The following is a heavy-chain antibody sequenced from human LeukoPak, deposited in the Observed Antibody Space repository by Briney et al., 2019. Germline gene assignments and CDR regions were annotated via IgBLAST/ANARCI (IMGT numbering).Heavy chain of an antibody. CDR3: ARVRLRFLEWLSELDY. CDR1: GFTSSSYA. CDR2: ISYDGSNK. V-gene: IGHV3-30-3*01. D-gene: IGHD3-3*01. J-gene: IGHJ4*02. Sequence: PGGSLRLSCAASGFTSSSYAMHWVRQAPGKGLEWVAVISYDGSNKYYADSVKGRFTISRDNSKNTLYLQMNSLRAEDTAVYYCARVRLRFLEWLSELDYWGQGTLVTVSS.